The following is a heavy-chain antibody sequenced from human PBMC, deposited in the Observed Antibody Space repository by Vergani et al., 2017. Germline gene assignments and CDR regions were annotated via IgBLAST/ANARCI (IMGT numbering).Heavy chain of an antibody. CDR3: ARGPYYDFWSGYYMANYYYYMDV. J-gene: IGHJ6*03. CDR1: GFTFSSYA. V-gene: IGHV3-30-3*01. CDR2: ISYDGSNK. D-gene: IGHD3-3*01. Sequence: QVQLVESGGGVVQPGRSLRLSCAASGFTFSSYAMHWVRQAPGKGLEWVAVISYDGSNKYYADSVKGRFTISRDNSKNTLYLQMNSLRAEDTAVYYCARGPYYDFWSGYYMANYYYYMDVWGKGP.